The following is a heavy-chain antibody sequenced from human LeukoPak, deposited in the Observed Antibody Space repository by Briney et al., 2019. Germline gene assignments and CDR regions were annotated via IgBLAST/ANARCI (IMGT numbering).Heavy chain of an antibody. CDR2: INAGNGNT. V-gene: IGHV1-3*03. CDR1: GYTFTGYY. D-gene: IGHD3-22*01. CDR3: ARESRYYDSSGYYRQGDFDY. Sequence: ASVKVSCKASGYTFTGYYMHWVRQAPGQRLEWMGWINAGNGNTKYSQEFQGRVTITRDTSASTAYMELSSLRSEDMAVYYCARESRYYDSSGYYRQGDFDYWGQGTLVTVSS. J-gene: IGHJ4*02.